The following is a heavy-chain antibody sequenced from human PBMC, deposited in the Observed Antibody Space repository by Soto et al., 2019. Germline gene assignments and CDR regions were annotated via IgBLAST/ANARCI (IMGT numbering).Heavy chain of an antibody. CDR1: GGTFSSYA. D-gene: IGHD5-12*01. CDR2: IIRIFHTP. J-gene: IGHJ4*02. CDR3: VHRRDGYNSAFFDS. Sequence: ASVKVSCKASGGTFSSYAFSWVRQAPGQGLEWMGGIIRIFHTPTYAQKFQGRVTITADESTSTAYMELISLRSDDTAVYYCVHRRDGYNSAFFDSWGQGTRVTVSS. V-gene: IGHV1-69*13.